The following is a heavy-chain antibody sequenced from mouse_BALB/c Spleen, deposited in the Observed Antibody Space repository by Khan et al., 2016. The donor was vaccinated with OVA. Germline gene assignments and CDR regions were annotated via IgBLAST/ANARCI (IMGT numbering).Heavy chain of an antibody. D-gene: IGHD1-2*01. CDR2: INPSNGGT. J-gene: IGHJ3*01. CDR3: IRGGYGGLAY. CDR1: GYTFTSYY. Sequence: VQLQESGAELVKPGASVKLSCKASGYTFTSYYMYWVKQRPGQGLEWIGEINPSNGGTNFNEKFKIKATLTVDKSSSTADMQLSSLTSEDSAGYYCIRGGYGGLAYWGQGTLVTVSA. V-gene: IGHV1S81*02.